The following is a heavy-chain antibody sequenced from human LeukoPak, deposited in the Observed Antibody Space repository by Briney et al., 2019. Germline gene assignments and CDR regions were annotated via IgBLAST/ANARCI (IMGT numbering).Heavy chain of an antibody. J-gene: IGHJ3*02. Sequence: SETLSLTCTVFGYSISSGYFWGWIRQPPGKGLEWIGVYHVGTTDYNPSLKSRVTISVDRSKNQMSLKLSSVTAADTAVYYCARCLGFLIGSSWYPDAFDIWGQGTMVTVSS. CDR2: VYHVGTT. V-gene: IGHV4-38-2*02. D-gene: IGHD6-13*01. CDR1: GYSISSGYF. CDR3: ARCLGFLIGSSWYPDAFDI.